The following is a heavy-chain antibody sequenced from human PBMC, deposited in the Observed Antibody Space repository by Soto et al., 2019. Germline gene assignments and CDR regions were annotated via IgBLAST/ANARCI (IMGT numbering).Heavy chain of an antibody. D-gene: IGHD3-3*01. CDR1: GYTFTSYY. J-gene: IGHJ4*02. V-gene: IGHV1-46*01. CDR3: AREMSGQGDY. Sequence: QVQLVQSGAEVKKPGASVKVSCKASGYTFTSYYMHWVRQAPGQGLEWMGIINPSGGSTSYAQQFEGRVTRTRDASTGPVYMELSSLRSEDTAVYYCAREMSGQGDYWGQGTLVTVSS. CDR2: INPSGGST.